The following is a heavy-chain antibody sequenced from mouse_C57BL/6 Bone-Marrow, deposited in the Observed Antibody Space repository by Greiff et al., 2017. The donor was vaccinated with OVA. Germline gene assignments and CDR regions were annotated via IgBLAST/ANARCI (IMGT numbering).Heavy chain of an antibody. V-gene: IGHV5-9-1*02. CDR2: ISSGGDYI. CDR3: TRAGGPDYFDY. Sequence: EVKLVESGAGLVKPGGSLKLSCAASGFTFSSYAMSWVRQTPEKRLEWVAYISSGGDYIYYADTVKGRFTISRDNARNTLYLQMSSLKSEDTAMYYWTRAGGPDYFDYWGQGTTLTVSS. J-gene: IGHJ2*01. CDR1: GFTFSSYA.